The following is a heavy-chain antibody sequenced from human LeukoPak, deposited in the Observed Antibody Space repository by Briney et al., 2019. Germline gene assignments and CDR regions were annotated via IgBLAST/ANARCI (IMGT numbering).Heavy chain of an antibody. D-gene: IGHD2-8*01. CDR3: AREYCTNGVCLIMDV. V-gene: IGHV4-39*07. Sequence: SETLSLTCTVSGGSISSSSYYWGWIRQPPGKGLEWIGSIYYSGSTYYNPSLKSRVTISVDTSKNQFSLKLSSVTAADTAVYYCAREYCTNGVCLIMDVWGKGTTVTVSS. J-gene: IGHJ6*04. CDR1: GGSISSSSYY. CDR2: IYYSGST.